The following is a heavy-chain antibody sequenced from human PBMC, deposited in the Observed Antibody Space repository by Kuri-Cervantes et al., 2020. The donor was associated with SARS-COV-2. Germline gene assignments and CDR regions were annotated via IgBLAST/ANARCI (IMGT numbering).Heavy chain of an antibody. Sequence: GGSLRLSCVASGFTFSDAWMSWVRQTPGKGLEWIGRFKSKSAGGTIVYAAPVQGRFTILRDDSRNTVYLQMNSPTTDDTGMYYCATGSTSGWYRRDFDFWGLGTPVTVSS. J-gene: IGHJ4*02. CDR3: ATGSTSGWYRRDFDF. D-gene: IGHD6-19*01. CDR1: GFTFSDAW. V-gene: IGHV3-15*01. CDR2: FKSKSAGGTI.